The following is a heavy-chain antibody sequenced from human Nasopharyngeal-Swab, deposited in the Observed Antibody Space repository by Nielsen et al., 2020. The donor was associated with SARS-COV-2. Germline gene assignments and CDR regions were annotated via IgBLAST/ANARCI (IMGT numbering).Heavy chain of an antibody. Sequence: GGSLRLSCAASGFTFSDYYMSWIRQAPGKGLEWVSYISSSGSTIYYADSVKGRLTISRDNAKNSLYLQMNSLRAEDTAVYYCAREFEYSSSSGADYWGQGTLVTVSS. V-gene: IGHV3-11*04. J-gene: IGHJ4*02. D-gene: IGHD6-6*01. CDR2: ISSSGSTI. CDR3: AREFEYSSSSGADY. CDR1: GFTFSDYY.